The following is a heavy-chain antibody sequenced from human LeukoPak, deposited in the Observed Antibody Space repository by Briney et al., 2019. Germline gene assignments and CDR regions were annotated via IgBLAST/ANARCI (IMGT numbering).Heavy chain of an antibody. V-gene: IGHV4-59*01. CDR3: ARAPPRWRSYGSYYYYMDV. CDR2: IYYSGST. D-gene: IGHD5-18*01. Sequence: SETLSLTCTVSGGSISSYYSSWIRQPPGKGLEWIGYIYYSGSTNYNPSLKSRVTISVDTSKNQFSLKLSSVTAADTAGYYCARAPPRWRSYGSYYYYMDVWGKGATVTVSS. J-gene: IGHJ6*03. CDR1: GGSISSYY.